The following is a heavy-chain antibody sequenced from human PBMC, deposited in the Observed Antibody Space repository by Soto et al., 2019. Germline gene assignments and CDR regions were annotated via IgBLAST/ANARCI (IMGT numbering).Heavy chain of an antibody. CDR1: GDSIGSNVW. J-gene: IGHJ4*02. D-gene: IGHD6-19*01. Sequence: QVQLHESGPRLVKPSGTLSLTCAVSGDSIGSNVWWSWVRQPPGKGLEWIGEVYHNGLTDYNPSLEGRVTMSAATSKNPFSLTGTSVSAADTAMYYCARDGAVPGETDSLDYCGQGTLVPVSS. CDR2: VYHNGLT. CDR3: ARDGAVPGETDSLDY. V-gene: IGHV4-4*02.